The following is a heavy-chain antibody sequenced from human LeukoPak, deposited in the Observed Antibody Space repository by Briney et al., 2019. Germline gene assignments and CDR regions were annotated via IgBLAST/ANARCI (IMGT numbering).Heavy chain of an antibody. V-gene: IGHV4-34*01. J-gene: IGHJ4*02. Sequence: SETLSLTCAVYGGSFSGYYWSWIRQPPGKGLEWIGEINHSGSTNYNPSLKSRVTISVDTSKNQFSLKLSSVTAADTAVYYCARGEDIVVVPAASRTKHFDYWGQGTLVTVPS. CDR2: INHSGST. CDR1: GGSFSGYY. CDR3: ARGEDIVVVPAASRTKHFDY. D-gene: IGHD2-2*01.